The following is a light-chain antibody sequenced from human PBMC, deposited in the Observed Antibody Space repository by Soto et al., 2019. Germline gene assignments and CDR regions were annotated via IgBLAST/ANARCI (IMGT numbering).Light chain of an antibody. CDR1: SIDVGGYDA. J-gene: IGLJ1*01. CDR3: SSYRRGSAPYV. CDR2: EVS. Sequence: QSALTQPASVSGSPGQSITISCTGTSIDVGGYDAVAWYQQYPGKAPKLMIYEVSNRLSGISDRFSGSKSGNTASLTISGLQAADEADYYCSSYRRGSAPYVFGTGTKLTVL. V-gene: IGLV2-14*01.